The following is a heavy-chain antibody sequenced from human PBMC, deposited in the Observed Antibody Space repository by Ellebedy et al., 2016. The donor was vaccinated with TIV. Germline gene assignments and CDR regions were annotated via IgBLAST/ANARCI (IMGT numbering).Heavy chain of an antibody. CDR1: GGSISSGGYS. D-gene: IGHD2-8*01. CDR3: ALGTNGVCYN. Sequence: LRLSCAVSGGSISSGGYSWSWIRQPPGKGLEWIGYIYHSGRTYYNPSLKSRVTISVDRSKNQFSLKLSSVTAADTAVYYCALGTNGVCYNWGQGTLVTVSS. J-gene: IGHJ4*02. V-gene: IGHV4-30-2*01. CDR2: IYHSGRT.